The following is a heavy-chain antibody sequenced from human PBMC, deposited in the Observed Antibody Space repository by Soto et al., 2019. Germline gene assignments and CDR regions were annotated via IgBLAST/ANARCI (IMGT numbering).Heavy chain of an antibody. V-gene: IGHV1-69*13. CDR2: IIPIFGTA. Sequence: GASVKVSCKASGGTFSSYAISWVRQAPGQGLEWMGGIIPIFGTANYAQKFQGRVTITADESTSTAYMELSSLRSEDTAVYYCARALIAAAGSAPYGYWGQGTLVTVSS. J-gene: IGHJ4*02. CDR3: ARALIAAAGSAPYGY. CDR1: GGTFSSYA. D-gene: IGHD6-13*01.